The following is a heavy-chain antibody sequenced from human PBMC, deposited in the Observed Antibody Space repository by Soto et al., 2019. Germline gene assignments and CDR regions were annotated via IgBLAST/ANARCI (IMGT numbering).Heavy chain of an antibody. J-gene: IGHJ6*02. Sequence: QVQLVQSGAEVRKPGASVKVSCKASGYTFSTSGMSWLRQAPGQGLEWMGWISTYNGDTNDAPKFQDRVTMTSDTSTRTVYMELRSLRSDDTAVYYCARAGAAPYYDYGMDVWGQGTRVTVSS. D-gene: IGHD2-15*01. V-gene: IGHV1-18*01. CDR3: ARAGAAPYYDYGMDV. CDR1: GYTFSTSG. CDR2: ISTYNGDT.